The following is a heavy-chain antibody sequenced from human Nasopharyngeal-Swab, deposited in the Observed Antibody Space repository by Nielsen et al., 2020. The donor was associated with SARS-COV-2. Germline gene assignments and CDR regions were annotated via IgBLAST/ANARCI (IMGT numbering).Heavy chain of an antibody. CDR3: AARQWGEYFDY. CDR1: GSTLTEIS. CDR2: FDPEDGET. Sequence: ASVKVSCKVSGSTLTEISMHWVRQAPGRGLEWMGGFDPEDGETIYAQKFQGRVTMTEDTSIDTAYMELRSLRSEDTAVYYCAARQWGEYFDYWGQGTLVSVSS. V-gene: IGHV1-24*01. J-gene: IGHJ4*02. D-gene: IGHD3-16*01.